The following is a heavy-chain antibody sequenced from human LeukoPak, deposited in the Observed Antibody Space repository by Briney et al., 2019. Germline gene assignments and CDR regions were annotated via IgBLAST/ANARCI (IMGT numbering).Heavy chain of an antibody. J-gene: IGHJ6*02. V-gene: IGHV1-8*01. D-gene: IGHD3-3*01. CDR2: MNPNSGNT. Sequence: ASVKVSCKASGYTFTSYDINWVRQATGQGLEWMGWMNPNSGNTGYAQKFQGRVTMTRNTSISTAYMELSSLRSEDTAVYYCARWALHYDFWSGYYTGYYGMDVWGQGTTVTVSS. CDR3: ARWALHYDFWSGYYTGYYGMDV. CDR1: GYTFTSYD.